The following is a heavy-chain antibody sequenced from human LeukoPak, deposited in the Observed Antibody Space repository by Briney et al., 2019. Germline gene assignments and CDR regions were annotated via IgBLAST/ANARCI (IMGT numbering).Heavy chain of an antibody. J-gene: IGHJ4*02. CDR3: ARSSTGFDY. Sequence: PGGSLRLSCAASGFTISSYWMHWVRQAPGKGLVWVSRINSDGSTTIYADSVKGRFTISRDNAKNTLYLQMNSLRAEDTAVYYCARSSTGFDYWGQGTLVPVSS. V-gene: IGHV3-74*01. CDR1: GFTISSYW. CDR2: INSDGSTT.